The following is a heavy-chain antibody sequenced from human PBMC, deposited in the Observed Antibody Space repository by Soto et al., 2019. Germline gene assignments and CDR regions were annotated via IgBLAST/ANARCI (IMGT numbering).Heavy chain of an antibody. CDR3: ARHSGYDYVFDY. CDR2: INPNNGDT. Sequence: ASVKVSCKASGYTFTGYYIHWVRQAPGQGLEWMGWINPNNGDTNYAQKFQGRVTMTRDTSTSTAYMELSSLTFDDTAVYYCARHSGYDYVFDYWGQGTLVTVSS. V-gene: IGHV1-2*02. D-gene: IGHD5-12*01. J-gene: IGHJ4*02. CDR1: GYTFTGYY.